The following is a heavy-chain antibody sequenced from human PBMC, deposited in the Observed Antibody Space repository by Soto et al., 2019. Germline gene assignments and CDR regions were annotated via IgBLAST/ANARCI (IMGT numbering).Heavy chain of an antibody. Sequence: GGFLRLSCAASGFTFSSYAMSWVRQAPGKGLEWVSAISGSGGSTYYADSVKGRFTISRDNSKNTLYLQMNSLRAEDTAVYYCAKDHTVVVPAAIVYWGQGTLVTVSS. CDR1: GFTFSSYA. J-gene: IGHJ4*02. V-gene: IGHV3-23*01. D-gene: IGHD2-2*01. CDR2: ISGSGGST. CDR3: AKDHTVVVPAAIVY.